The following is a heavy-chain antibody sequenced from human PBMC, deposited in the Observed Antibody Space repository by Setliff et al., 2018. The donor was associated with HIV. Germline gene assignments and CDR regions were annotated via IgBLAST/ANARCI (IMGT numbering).Heavy chain of an antibody. Sequence: GGSLRLSCAASGFTFGTHCMNWVRQAPGKGLEWISSISWRSTYIYYSDSVKGRFTISRDDATNSLFLQVNSLRDEDTAVYYCSRSQGIGNYYMDDWGTGTTVTVSS. J-gene: IGHJ6*03. D-gene: IGHD3-10*01. CDR1: GFTFGTHC. CDR2: ISWRSTYI. V-gene: IGHV3-21*06. CDR3: SRSQGIGNYYMDD.